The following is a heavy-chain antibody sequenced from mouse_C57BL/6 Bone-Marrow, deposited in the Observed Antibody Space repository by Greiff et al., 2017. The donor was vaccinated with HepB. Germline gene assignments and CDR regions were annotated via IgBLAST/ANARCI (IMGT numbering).Heavy chain of an antibody. J-gene: IGHJ2*01. D-gene: IGHD1-1*01. CDR1: GYTFTSYW. V-gene: IGHV1-50*01. CDR2: IDPSDSYT. CDR3: ARGYYGSSLDY. Sequence: VQLQQPGAELVKPGASVKLSCKASGYTFTSYWMQWVKQRPGQGLEWIGEIDPSDSYTNYNQKFKGKATLTVDTSSSTAYMQLSSLTSEDSAVYYCARGYYGSSLDYWGQGTTLTVSS.